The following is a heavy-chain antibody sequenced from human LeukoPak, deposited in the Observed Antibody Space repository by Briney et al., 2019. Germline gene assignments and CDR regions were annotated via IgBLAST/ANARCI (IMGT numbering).Heavy chain of an antibody. CDR2: ISSSSSYI. D-gene: IGHD3-22*01. J-gene: IGHJ6*04. CDR1: GFTFSSYS. CDR3: ARAPPPLPPKDSSVYYPYYGMDV. V-gene: IGHV3-21*01. Sequence: PGGSLRLSCAASGFTFSSYSMNWVRQAPGKGLEWVSSISSSSSYIYYADSVKGRFTISRDNAKNSLYLQMNSLRAEDTAVYYCARAPPPLPPKDSSVYYPYYGMDVGGKGTTVTVSS.